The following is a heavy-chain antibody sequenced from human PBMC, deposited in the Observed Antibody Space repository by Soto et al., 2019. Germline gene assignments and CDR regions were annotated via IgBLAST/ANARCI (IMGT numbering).Heavy chain of an antibody. V-gene: IGHV3-23*01. J-gene: IGHJ4*02. D-gene: IGHD2-15*01. CDR2: ITGGGGNT. Sequence: GGSLRLSCAASGFTFSSYAMTWVRQAPGKGLEWVSAITGGGGNTYSADSVKGRFTISRDNSKNTLYLHMNSLRAEDTAIYFCAKGGSEFWIGARCYHFDSWGQGTLVTCFS. CDR1: GFTFSSYA. CDR3: AKGGSEFWIGARCYHFDS.